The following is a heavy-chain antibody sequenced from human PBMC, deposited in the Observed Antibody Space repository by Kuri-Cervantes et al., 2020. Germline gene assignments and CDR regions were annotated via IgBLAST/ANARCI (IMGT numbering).Heavy chain of an antibody. V-gene: IGHV3-21*01. CDR1: GFTFSSYS. J-gene: IGHJ6*03. Sequence: GESLKISCTASGFTFSSYSMNWVRQAPGKGLEWVSSISSSNSYIYYADSVKGRFTISRDNAKNSLYLQMNSLRAEDTAVYYRARDGAGRGHYYYMDVWGKGTTVTVSS. D-gene: IGHD6-13*01. CDR2: ISSSNSYI. CDR3: ARDGAGRGHYYYMDV.